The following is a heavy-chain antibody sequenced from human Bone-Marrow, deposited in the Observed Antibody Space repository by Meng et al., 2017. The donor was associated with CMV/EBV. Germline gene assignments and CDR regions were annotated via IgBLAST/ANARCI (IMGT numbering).Heavy chain of an antibody. CDR2: IYTTEST. V-gene: IGHV4-4*07. J-gene: IGHJ4*02. CDR3: ARGLTVLDY. Sequence: LSLTCPCAGVSIRNSYWSWIRQSAGKGLEWIGRIYTTESTNYNPSLRSRVTMSVDTSKKQFSLRLSSVTAADTAVYYCARGLTVLDYWGQGTLVTVSS. CDR1: GVSIRNSY. D-gene: IGHD4-17*01.